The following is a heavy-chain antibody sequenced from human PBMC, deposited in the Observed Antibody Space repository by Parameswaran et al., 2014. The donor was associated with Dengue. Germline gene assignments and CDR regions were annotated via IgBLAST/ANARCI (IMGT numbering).Heavy chain of an antibody. CDR2: INHSGST. J-gene: IGHJ6*02. CDR1: GGSFSGYY. CDR3: ARGLGYCSGGSCSYYYYGMDV. Sequence: GSLRLSCAVYGGSFSGYYWSWIRQPPGKGLEWIGEINHSGSTNYNPSLKSRVTISVDTSKNQFSLKLSSVTAADTAVYYCARGLGYCSGGSCSYYYYGMDVWGQGTTVTVSS. D-gene: IGHD2-15*01. V-gene: IGHV4-34*01.